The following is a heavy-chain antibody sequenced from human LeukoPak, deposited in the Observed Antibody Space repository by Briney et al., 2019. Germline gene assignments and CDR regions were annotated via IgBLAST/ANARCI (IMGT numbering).Heavy chain of an antibody. CDR2: IKSDGYWT. Sequence: GGSLRLSCAASGFSIRGYWMHWARQAPGKGRMGVSRIKSDGYWTKYADSVRGRFTLSRDNAKNTLVLQMVGLRAEDTAIYYCVRDGDAYDFDLWGQGILVTVSS. CDR1: GFSIRGYW. V-gene: IGHV3-74*01. J-gene: IGHJ4*02. D-gene: IGHD5-12*01. CDR3: VRDGDAYDFDL.